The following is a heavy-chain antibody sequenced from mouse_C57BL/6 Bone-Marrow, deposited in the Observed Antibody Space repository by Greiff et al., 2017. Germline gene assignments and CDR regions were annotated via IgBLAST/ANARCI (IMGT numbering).Heavy chain of an antibody. V-gene: IGHV1-54*01. Sequence: QIQLQQSGAELVRPGTSVKVSCKASGYAFTNYLIEWVKQRPGQGLEWIGVINPGSGGTNYNEKFKGKATLTADKSSSTAYMQLSSLTSDEAAVDFYARGKYGSMDYWGQGTSVTVSS. CDR1: GYAFTNYL. D-gene: IGHD2-2*01. CDR3: ARGKYGSMDY. J-gene: IGHJ4*01. CDR2: INPGSGGT.